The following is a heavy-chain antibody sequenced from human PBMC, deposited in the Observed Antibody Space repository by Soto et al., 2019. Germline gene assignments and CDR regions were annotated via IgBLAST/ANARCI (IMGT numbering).Heavy chain of an antibody. CDR3: ASEGDGYNFLAD. J-gene: IGHJ4*02. V-gene: IGHV1-69*02. Sequence: QVQLVQSGAEVKKPGSSVKVSCKASGGTFSSYTISWVRQAPGQGLEWMGRIIPILGIANYAQKIQGRVTITADKSTSTAYMELSSLRSEDTAVYYCASEGDGYNFLADWGQGTLVTVSS. CDR1: GGTFSSYT. CDR2: IIPILGIA. D-gene: IGHD5-12*01.